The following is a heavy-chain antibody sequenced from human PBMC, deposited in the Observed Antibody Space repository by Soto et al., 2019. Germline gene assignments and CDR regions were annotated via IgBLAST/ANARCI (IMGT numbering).Heavy chain of an antibody. Sequence: PSETLSLTCIVSDDYVTSGSYYWTWHRQPPGKGLEWIGYISYTGRTKYNPSLQSRVTISVDTSKNDFSLNLSSVTAADTAVYFCAREWGLLRYYVMNVWGHGTAVTVSS. CDR3: AREWGLLRYYVMNV. CDR1: DDYVTSGSYY. J-gene: IGHJ6*02. CDR2: ISYTGRT. D-gene: IGHD7-27*01. V-gene: IGHV4-61*03.